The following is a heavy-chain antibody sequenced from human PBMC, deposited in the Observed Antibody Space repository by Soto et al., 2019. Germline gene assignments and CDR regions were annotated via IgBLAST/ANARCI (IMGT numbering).Heavy chain of an antibody. CDR2: INPSSGSA. V-gene: IGHV1-46*01. CDR1: GYTFTTYY. CDR3: AREGEMPYYYYGLGV. J-gene: IGHJ6*02. D-gene: IGHD3-16*01. Sequence: EASVKVSCKASGYTFTTYYIHWVRQAPGQGLEWMGIINPSSGSAGYAQKFLGTVTMTRDTSTSTVYMDLRSLRSDDTAVYYCAREGEMPYYYYGLGVWGQGTTVTVSS.